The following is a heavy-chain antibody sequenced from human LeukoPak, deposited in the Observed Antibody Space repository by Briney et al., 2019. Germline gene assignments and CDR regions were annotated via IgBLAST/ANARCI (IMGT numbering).Heavy chain of an antibody. CDR2: ILGSGDT. CDR1: GFTVSSNY. Sequence: PGGSLRLSCAASGFTVSSNYMSWVRQAPGKGLEWGSLILGSGDTRYADSVKGRFTISRDNSKNTVYLQMNSLRAEDTAVYYCARGFNDFWSGSQLEYWGQGTLVTVSS. J-gene: IGHJ4*02. V-gene: IGHV3-66*01. D-gene: IGHD3-3*01. CDR3: ARGFNDFWSGSQLEY.